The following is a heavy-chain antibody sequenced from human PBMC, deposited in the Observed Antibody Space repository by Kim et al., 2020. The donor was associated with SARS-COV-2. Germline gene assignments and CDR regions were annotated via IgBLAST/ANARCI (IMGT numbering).Heavy chain of an antibody. Sequence: GGSLRLSCAASGFIFSHYAMHWVRQAPGKGLEWVAVIWSDGRDQYYVDSVKGRFTISRDNSKNTLFLQMSSPRVEDTALYYCARDRGAAAGEGGLESWG. J-gene: IGHJ5*01. D-gene: IGHD6-13*01. CDR1: GFIFSHYA. CDR2: IWSDGRDQ. CDR3: ARDRGAAAGEGGLES. V-gene: IGHV3-33*01.